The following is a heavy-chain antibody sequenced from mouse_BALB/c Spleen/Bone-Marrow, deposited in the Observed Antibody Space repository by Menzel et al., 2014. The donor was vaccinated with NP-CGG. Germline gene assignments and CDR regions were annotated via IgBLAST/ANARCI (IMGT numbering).Heavy chain of an antibody. Sequence: EVNLVESGAELVKPGASAKLSCTASGFNIKDTYMHWVKQRPEQGLEWIGRIDPANGNTKYDPKFQGKATITADTSSNTAYLQLSSLTSEDTAVYYCARYRLGTYFDYWGQGTTLTVSS. CDR2: IDPANGNT. CDR3: ARYRLGTYFDY. V-gene: IGHV14-3*02. CDR1: GFNIKDTY. D-gene: IGHD2-14*01. J-gene: IGHJ2*01.